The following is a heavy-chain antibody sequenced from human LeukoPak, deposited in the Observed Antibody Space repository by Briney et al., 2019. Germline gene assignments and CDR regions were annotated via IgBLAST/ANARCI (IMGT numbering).Heavy chain of an antibody. D-gene: IGHD3-3*01. J-gene: IGHJ6*02. V-gene: IGHV4-61*08. CDR2: IYYSGST. Sequence: SETLSLTCTVSGGSVSSGGYFWSWIRQPPGKGLECIGYIYYSGSTNYNPSLKSRVTISVDTSKNQFSLKLSSVTAADTAVYYCARETYDFWSGYPYGMDVWGQGTTVTVSS. CDR3: ARETYDFWSGYPYGMDV. CDR1: GGSVSSGGYF.